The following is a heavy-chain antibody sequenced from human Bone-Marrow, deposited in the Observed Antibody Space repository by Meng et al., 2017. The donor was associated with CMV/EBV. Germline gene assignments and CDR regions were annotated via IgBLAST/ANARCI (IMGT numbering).Heavy chain of an antibody. D-gene: IGHD2-2*01. Sequence: SVKVSCKASGFTFTSSAVQWVRQARGQRLEWIGWIVVGSGNTNYAQKFQERVTITRDMSTSTAYMELSSLRSEDTAVCYCSRDTERCIFEGGIVVITIAWGDWFDPWGQGTLVTVSS. J-gene: IGHJ5*02. CDR3: SRDTERCIFEGGIVVITIAWGDWFDP. V-gene: IGHV1-58*01. CDR2: IVVGSGNT. CDR1: GFTFTSSA.